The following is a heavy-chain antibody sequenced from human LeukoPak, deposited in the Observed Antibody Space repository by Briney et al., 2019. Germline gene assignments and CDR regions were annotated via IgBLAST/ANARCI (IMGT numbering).Heavy chain of an antibody. J-gene: IGHJ4*02. V-gene: IGHV1-2*02. Sequence: ASVKVSCKASGYTFSGYYIHWVRQGPGQGLEWMGWINPNSGTNYAQNFQGRVTMTRDTSVSTAYMELSRLRSDDTAVYYCAREEQHQRGRHFEYWGQGTLVTVSS. CDR3: AREEQHQRGRHFEY. CDR2: INPNSGT. D-gene: IGHD6-13*01. CDR1: GYTFSGYY.